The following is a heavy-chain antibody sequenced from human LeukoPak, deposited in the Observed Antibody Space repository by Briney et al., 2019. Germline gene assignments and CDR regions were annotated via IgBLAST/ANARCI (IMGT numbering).Heavy chain of an antibody. J-gene: IGHJ4*02. D-gene: IGHD2-2*02. V-gene: IGHV3-23*01. Sequence: GGSLRLSCAASGFTFSSYAMSWVRQAPGKGLEWVSAISGSGGSTYYADSVKGRFTISRDNSENTLYLQMNSLRAEDTAVYYCAKSIVVVPAAIGPWDYWGQGTLVTVSS. CDR1: GFTFSSYA. CDR2: ISGSGGST. CDR3: AKSIVVVPAAIGPWDY.